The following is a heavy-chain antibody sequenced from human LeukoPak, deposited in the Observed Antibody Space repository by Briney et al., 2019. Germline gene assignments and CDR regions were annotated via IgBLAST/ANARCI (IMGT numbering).Heavy chain of an antibody. CDR3: ARPMAGSGGYYYYDMDV. CDR2: IDPSDSYT. Sequence: GESLRISRKGSGYSFTSYWISWVRQMPGKGLEWMGSIDPSDSYTNYSPSFQGHVTISADKSISTAYLQWSSLKASDTATYYCARPMAGSGGYYYYDMDVWGQGTTVTVSS. J-gene: IGHJ6*02. V-gene: IGHV5-10-1*01. CDR1: GYSFTSYW. D-gene: IGHD2-8*01.